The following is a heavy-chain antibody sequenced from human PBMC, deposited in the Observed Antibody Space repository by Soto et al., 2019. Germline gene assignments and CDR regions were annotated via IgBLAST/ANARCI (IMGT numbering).Heavy chain of an antibody. CDR3: TSSYSTSSSPDY. CDR1: GGSMRNYY. J-gene: IGHJ4*02. V-gene: IGHV4-4*08. D-gene: IGHD6-6*01. Sequence: SETLSLTCSVSGGSMRNYYWNWIRQPPGRGLEWIGYVYRSGSTNYNPSLKSRVSMSVDVSRNHFSLTLHSVTAADTAVYFCTSSYSTSSSPDYWGQGTLVTVSS. CDR2: VYRSGST.